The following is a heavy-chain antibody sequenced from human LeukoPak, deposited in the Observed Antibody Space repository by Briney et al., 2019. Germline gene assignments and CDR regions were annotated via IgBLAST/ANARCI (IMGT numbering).Heavy chain of an antibody. J-gene: IGHJ5*02. Sequence: PSEPLSLSCTASGCSISSYYRSWIRQPPGKGLEWIANVYNSEYTNYNPSLKGRASISVDTSKNLCSLRLTSVTAADTAVYYCARHAIYSGGYSFWFDPWGLGTLVTVS. CDR2: VYNSEYT. CDR1: GCSISSYY. D-gene: IGHD1-26*01. V-gene: IGHV4-59*08. CDR3: ARHAIYSGGYSFWFDP.